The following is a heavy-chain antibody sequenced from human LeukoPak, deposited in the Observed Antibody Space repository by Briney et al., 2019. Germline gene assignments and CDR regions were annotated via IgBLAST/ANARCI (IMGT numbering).Heavy chain of an antibody. V-gene: IGHV1-2*02. CDR3: ARGRAVLRFLEFRY. D-gene: IGHD3-3*01. J-gene: IGHJ4*02. CDR1: GYTFTGYY. CDR2: INPNSGGT. Sequence: ASVKVSCKASGYTFTGYYMHWVRQAPGQGLEWMGWINPNSGGTNYAQKFQGRVTMTRDTSISTAYMELSRLRSDDTAVYYCARGRAVLRFLEFRYWGQGTLVTVSS.